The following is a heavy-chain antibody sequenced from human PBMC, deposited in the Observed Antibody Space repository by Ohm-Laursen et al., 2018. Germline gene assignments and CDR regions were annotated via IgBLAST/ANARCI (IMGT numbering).Heavy chain of an antibody. V-gene: IGHV4-34*01. J-gene: IGHJ3*02. Sequence: WVRQAPGKGLEWIGEINHSGRTNYNPSLKSRVIISVDTSKNQVSLRMSPVTAADTAVYYCARYSPVEMIIRGAFDIWGQGTMVTVSS. CDR2: INHSGRT. D-gene: IGHD5-24*01. CDR3: ARYSPVEMIIRGAFDI.